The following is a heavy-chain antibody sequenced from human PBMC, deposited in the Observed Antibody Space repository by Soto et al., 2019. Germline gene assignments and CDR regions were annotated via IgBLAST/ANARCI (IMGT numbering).Heavy chain of an antibody. J-gene: IGHJ4*02. CDR3: ARVSMVRGVHYFDY. CDR1: GFTFSDYY. CDR2: ISSSSSYT. Sequence: QVQLVESGGGLVKPGGSLRLSCAASGFTFSDYYMSWIRQAPGKGLEWVSYISSSSSYTNYADSVKGRFTISRYNAKNSLYLQMNSLRAEDTAVYYCARVSMVRGVHYFDYWGQGTLVTVSS. D-gene: IGHD3-10*01. V-gene: IGHV3-11*06.